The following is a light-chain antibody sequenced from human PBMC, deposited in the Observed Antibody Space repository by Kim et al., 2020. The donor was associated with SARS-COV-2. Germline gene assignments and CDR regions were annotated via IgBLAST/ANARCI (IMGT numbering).Light chain of an antibody. V-gene: IGLV2-14*04. CDR2: DVS. CDR3: CSYTSSSTFVVV. Sequence: SITISCTGTRSDVGGYNYDSWYQQHPGKAPNLMIYDVSKRTPGVSNRFSGSKSGNAASLTISGPQAEDEDDYYCCSYTSSSTFVVVFGGGTQLTVL. J-gene: IGLJ2*01. CDR1: RSDVGGYNY.